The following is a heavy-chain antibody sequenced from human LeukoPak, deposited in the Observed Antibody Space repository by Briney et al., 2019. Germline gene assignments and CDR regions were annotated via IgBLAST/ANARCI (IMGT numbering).Heavy chain of an antibody. V-gene: IGHV1-18*01. CDR1: GYTFTSYG. Sequence: GASVTVSCKASGYTFTSYGISWVRQAPGQGLEWMGWISAYNGNTNYAQKLQGRVTMTTDTSTSTAYMELRSLRSDDTAVYYCAREVKRYADTAMVTAYYYYYMDVWGKGTTVTVSS. D-gene: IGHD5-18*01. CDR2: ISAYNGNT. J-gene: IGHJ6*03. CDR3: AREVKRYADTAMVTAYYYYYMDV.